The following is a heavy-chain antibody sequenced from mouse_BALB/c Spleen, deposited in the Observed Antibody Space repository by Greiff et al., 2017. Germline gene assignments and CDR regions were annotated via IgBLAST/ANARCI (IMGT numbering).Heavy chain of an antibody. Sequence: EVQRVESGGGLVKPGGSLKLSCAASGFTFSSYTMSWVRQTPEKRLEWVATISSGGSYTYYPDSVKGRFTISRDNAKNTLYLQMSSLKSEDTAMYYCTTDYDPLYAMDYWGQGTSVTVSS. D-gene: IGHD2-12*01. CDR2: ISSGGSYT. J-gene: IGHJ4*01. CDR3: TTDYDPLYAMDY. CDR1: GFTFSSYT. V-gene: IGHV5-6-4*01.